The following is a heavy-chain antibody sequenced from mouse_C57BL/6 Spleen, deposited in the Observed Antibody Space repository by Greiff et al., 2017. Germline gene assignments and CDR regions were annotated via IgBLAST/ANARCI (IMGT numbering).Heavy chain of an antibody. Sequence: QVHVKQPGAELVRPGSSVKLSCKASGYTFTSYWMDWVKQRPGQGLEWIGNIYPSDSETHYNQKFKDKATLTVDKSSSTAYMQLSSLTSEDSAVYYCERRRIYYYGSSYVRARDYWGQGTSVTVSS. CDR3: ERRRIYYYGSSYVRARDY. CDR1: GYTFTSYW. J-gene: IGHJ4*01. D-gene: IGHD1-1*01. V-gene: IGHV1-61*01. CDR2: IYPSDSET.